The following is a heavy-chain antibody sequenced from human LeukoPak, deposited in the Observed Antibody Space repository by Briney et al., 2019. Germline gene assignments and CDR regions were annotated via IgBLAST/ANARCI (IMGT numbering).Heavy chain of an antibody. CDR3: AREVATIYYYYMDV. D-gene: IGHD5-24*01. V-gene: IGHV4-61*02. CDR2: IYTSGST. CDR1: GGSISSGSYY. J-gene: IGHJ6*03. Sequence: TLSLTCTVSGGSISSGSYYWSWIRQPAGKGLEWIGRIYTSGSTNYNPSLKSRVTISVDTSKNQFSLKLSSVTAADTAVYYCAREVATIYYYYMDVWGKGTTVTISS.